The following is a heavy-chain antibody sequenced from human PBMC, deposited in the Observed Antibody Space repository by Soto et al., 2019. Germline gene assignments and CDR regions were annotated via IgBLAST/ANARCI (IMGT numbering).Heavy chain of an antibody. V-gene: IGHV1-45*02. Sequence: SVKVSCKASGYTVTYRYLHWVRQAPGQALEWMGWITPFNGNTNYAQKFQDRVTITRDRSMSTAYMELSSLRSEDTAMYYCASAYGSGSYFLDAFDIWGQGTMVTVSS. CDR3: ASAYGSGSYFLDAFDI. D-gene: IGHD3-10*01. CDR2: ITPFNGNT. J-gene: IGHJ3*02. CDR1: GYTVTYRY.